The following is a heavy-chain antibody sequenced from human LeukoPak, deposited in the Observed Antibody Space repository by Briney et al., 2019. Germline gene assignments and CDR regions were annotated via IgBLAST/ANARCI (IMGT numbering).Heavy chain of an antibody. V-gene: IGHV4-59*01. D-gene: IGHD4-11*01. J-gene: IGHJ6*02. Sequence: SETLSLTCTVSGGSISSYYWSWIRQPPGKGLEWIGYIYYSRSTNYNPSLKSRVTISVDTSKNQFSLKLSSVTAADTAVYYCARVNYLLYYYGMDVWGQGTTVTVSS. CDR2: IYYSRST. CDR3: ARVNYLLYYYGMDV. CDR1: GGSISSYY.